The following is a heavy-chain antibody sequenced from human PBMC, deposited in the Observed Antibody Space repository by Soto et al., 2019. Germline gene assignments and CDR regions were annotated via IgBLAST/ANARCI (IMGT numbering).Heavy chain of an antibody. CDR3: AREGVGFSTGWLDC. D-gene: IGHD2-8*02. J-gene: IGHJ4*02. V-gene: IGHV4-30-4*01. CDR2: VDHRGHT. CDR1: GGSIIDEDYY. Sequence: QVRLQESGPGLVRPSETLSLTCTVSGGSIIDEDYYWSWVRQPPGKALEWIGYVDHRGHTQYNPSLRSRLSLLSDTSKHQFSLMLTSVSVADTAVYFCAREGVGFSTGWLDCWGPGAQVTVS.